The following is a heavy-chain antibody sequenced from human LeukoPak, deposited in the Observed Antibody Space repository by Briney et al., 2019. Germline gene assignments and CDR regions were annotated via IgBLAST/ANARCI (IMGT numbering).Heavy chain of an antibody. J-gene: IGHJ4*02. V-gene: IGHV3-74*01. CDR1: GFTFSNYM. Sequence: PGGSLRLSCAAFGFTFSNYMMHWVRRAPGKGLVWVSRIKSDGITITYADSVKGRFTISRDNAKSTLYLQMNSLRAEDTAVYYCLRDLNWSLDQWGQGTLVTVSS. CDR3: LRDLNWSLDQ. D-gene: IGHD1-20*01. CDR2: IKSDGITI.